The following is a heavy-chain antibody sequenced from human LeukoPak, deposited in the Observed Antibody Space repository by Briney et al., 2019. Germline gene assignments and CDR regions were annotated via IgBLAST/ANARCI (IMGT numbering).Heavy chain of an antibody. Sequence: SVKVSCKASGGTFSSYAISWVRQAPGQGLEWMGRIIPILRTPNYAQNFQGRVTITTDESTSTAYMELSSLRSEDTAVYYCARDAGLYGSVPQRNWGQGTLVTVSS. CDR3: ARDAGLYGSVPQRN. CDR2: IIPILRTP. CDR1: GGTFSSYA. V-gene: IGHV1-69*11. J-gene: IGHJ4*02. D-gene: IGHD3-10*01.